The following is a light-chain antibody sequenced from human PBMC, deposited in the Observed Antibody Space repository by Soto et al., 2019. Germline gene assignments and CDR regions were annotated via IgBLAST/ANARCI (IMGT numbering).Light chain of an antibody. Sequence: ALPQPASVSGSPGQSITISCTGTSSDVGGYNYVSWYRQHPGKAPKLMIYEVSNRPSGVSNRFSGSKSGNTASLTISGLQAEDGADYSCSSYTSSSTHVFGIGTKVTVL. CDR3: SSYTSSSTHV. V-gene: IGLV2-14*01. J-gene: IGLJ1*01. CDR1: SSDVGGYNY. CDR2: EVS.